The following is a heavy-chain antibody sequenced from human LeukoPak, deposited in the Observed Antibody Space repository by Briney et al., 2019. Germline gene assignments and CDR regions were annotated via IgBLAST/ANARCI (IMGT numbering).Heavy chain of an antibody. J-gene: IGHJ4*02. Sequence: ASVKVSCKASGYTFPSYFMHWVRQAPGQGLEWMGIINPTGGSTTYAQKFQSRVTMTRDTSTSTVYTELSSLRSDDTAVYYCARTAARRFDYWGQGTLVTVSS. CDR2: INPTGGST. V-gene: IGHV1-46*01. D-gene: IGHD6-6*01. CDR1: GYTFPSYF. CDR3: ARTAARRFDY.